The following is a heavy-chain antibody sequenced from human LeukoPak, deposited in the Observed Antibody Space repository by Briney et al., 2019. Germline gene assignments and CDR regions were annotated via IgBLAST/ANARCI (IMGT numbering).Heavy chain of an antibody. D-gene: IGHD3-16*01. J-gene: IGHJ4*02. CDR1: GYTFTGYY. V-gene: IGHV1-2*02. Sequence: ASVKVSCKASGYTFTGYYIHWVRQAPGQGLEWMGWIDPNSGDTNYAQKFQGRVTMTSDTSITTAYMELSRLRSDDTAHYCAREHMTKLGGDYWGQGTLVTVSS. CDR3: AREHMTKLGGDY. CDR2: IDPNSGDT.